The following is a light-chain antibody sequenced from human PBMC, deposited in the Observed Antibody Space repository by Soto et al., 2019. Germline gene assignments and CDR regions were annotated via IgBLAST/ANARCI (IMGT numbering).Light chain of an antibody. CDR2: DAS. CDR1: QSISSTY. Sequence: EIVLTQSPGTLSLSPGERATLSCRANQSISSTYLTWYHQKPGQAPRLLIYDASRRATGIPDRFSGSGSGTDFSLTISRLEPEDFAVYYCQHYDSARWTFGLGTKVDIK. J-gene: IGKJ1*01. V-gene: IGKV3-20*01. CDR3: QHYDSARWT.